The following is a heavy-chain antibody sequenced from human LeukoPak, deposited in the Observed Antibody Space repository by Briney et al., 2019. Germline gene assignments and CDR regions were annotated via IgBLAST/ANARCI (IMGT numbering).Heavy chain of an antibody. CDR2: ISAYNGNT. CDR1: GGTFSSYA. V-gene: IGHV1-18*01. D-gene: IGHD3-22*01. J-gene: IGHJ5*02. CDR3: ARVKVDYYDSSGYYRVVREILNWFDP. Sequence: GASVKVSCKASGGTFSSYAISWVRQAPGQGLEWMGWISAYNGNTNYAQKLQGRVTMTTDTSTSTAYMELRSLRSDDTAVYYCARVKVDYYDSSGYYRVVREILNWFDPWGQGTLVTVSS.